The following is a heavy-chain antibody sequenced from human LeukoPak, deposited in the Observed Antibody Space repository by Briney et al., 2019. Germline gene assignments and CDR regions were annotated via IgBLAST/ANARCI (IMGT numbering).Heavy chain of an antibody. Sequence: SETLSLTCTVSGGSISSSSYYWGWIRQPPGKGLEWIGSIYYSGSTYYNPSLKSRVTISVDTSKNQFSLKLSSVTAADTAVYYCARPTRYDFWSGYPGGAFDIWGQGTMATVSS. CDR3: ARPTRYDFWSGYPGGAFDI. V-gene: IGHV4-39*01. J-gene: IGHJ3*02. CDR2: IYYSGST. D-gene: IGHD3-3*01. CDR1: GGSISSSSYY.